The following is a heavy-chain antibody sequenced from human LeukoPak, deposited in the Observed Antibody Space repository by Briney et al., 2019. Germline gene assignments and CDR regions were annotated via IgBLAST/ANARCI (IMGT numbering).Heavy chain of an antibody. V-gene: IGHV4-4*09. Sequence: SDTLSLTCTVSGGSMSGHFWSWFRQPPGKGLEWIGYIYTSGSTNYNPSLKSRVTISVDTSKNQFSLKLSSVTAADTAVYYCARRPVVPAAMGGTGGAFDIWGQGTMVTVSS. D-gene: IGHD2-2*01. CDR2: IYTSGST. CDR1: GGSMSGHF. J-gene: IGHJ3*02. CDR3: ARRPVVPAAMGGTGGAFDI.